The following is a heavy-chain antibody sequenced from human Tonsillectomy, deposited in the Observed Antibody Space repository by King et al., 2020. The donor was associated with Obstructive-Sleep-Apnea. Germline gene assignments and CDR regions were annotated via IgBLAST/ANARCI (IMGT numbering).Heavy chain of an antibody. Sequence: VQLVESGGGVVRPGRSLRLSCAASGFTFSSHELHWVRQPPGKGLEWVAIIWLAGSKTYHADSLKGRFSISRDISDNTVFQQMNSLRVEDTAVYYCARESRDRVSKSGSFDMWGQGTMVSVSS. D-gene: IGHD3-9*01. J-gene: IGHJ3*02. CDR3: ARESRDRVSKSGSFDM. CDR1: GFTFSSHE. V-gene: IGHV3-33*01. CDR2: IWLAGSKT.